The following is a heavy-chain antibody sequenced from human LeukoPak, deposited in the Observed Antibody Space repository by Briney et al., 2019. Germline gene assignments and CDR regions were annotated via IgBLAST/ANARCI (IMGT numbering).Heavy chain of an antibody. CDR3: ARGLCGGDCYSD. V-gene: IGHV3-21*01. Sequence: GGSLRLSCAASGFTFSSYFMNWVRQAPGKGLEWLSSISSTSSYIYYADSVKGRFTISRDNAKNSLCLQMNSLRAEDTAAYYCARGLCGGDCYSDWGQGTLVTVSS. CDR1: GFTFSSYF. J-gene: IGHJ4*02. CDR2: ISSTSSYI. D-gene: IGHD2-21*02.